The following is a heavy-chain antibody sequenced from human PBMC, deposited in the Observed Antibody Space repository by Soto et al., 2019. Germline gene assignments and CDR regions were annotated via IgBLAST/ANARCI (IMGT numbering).Heavy chain of an antibody. D-gene: IGHD6-6*01. Sequence: SETLSLTCTVSGGSISSSSYYWGWIRQPPGKGLEWIGSIYYSGSTYYNPSLKSRVTISVDTSKNQFSLKLSSVTAADTAVYYCARREYSSSSWFYYYGMDVWGQGNTVTVSS. CDR1: GGSISSSSYY. CDR3: ARREYSSSSWFYYYGMDV. J-gene: IGHJ6*02. V-gene: IGHV4-39*01. CDR2: IYYSGST.